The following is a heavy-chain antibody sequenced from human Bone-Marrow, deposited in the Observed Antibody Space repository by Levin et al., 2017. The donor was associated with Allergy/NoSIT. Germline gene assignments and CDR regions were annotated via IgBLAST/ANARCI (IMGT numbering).Heavy chain of an antibody. CDR1: GFSLSTSGVG. J-gene: IGHJ4*02. D-gene: IGHD3-22*01. CDR2: IYWDDDK. V-gene: IGHV2-5*02. CDR3: ARHYYDSSGLPGWYFFDY. Sequence: SGPMLVKPTQTLTLTCTFSGFSLSTSGVGVGWIRQPPGKALEWLALIYWDDDKRYSPSLKSRLTITKDTSKNQVVLTMTNMDPVDTATYYGARHYYDSSGLPGWYFFDYWGQGTLVTVSS.